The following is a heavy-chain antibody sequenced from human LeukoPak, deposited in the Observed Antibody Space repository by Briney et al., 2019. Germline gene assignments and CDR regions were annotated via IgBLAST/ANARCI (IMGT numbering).Heavy chain of an antibody. Sequence: SETLSLTCTLSGGSISSGSFFWDWIRQPPEKGLEWLGSIHSIGSTYYNPSLKSRLTMSVDTSKNQFSLKLSSVTAADTAVYYCATTSYISGWHWNFDYWGQGTLVTVSS. CDR2: IHSIGST. CDR3: ATTSYISGWHWNFDY. V-gene: IGHV4-39*01. D-gene: IGHD6-19*01. J-gene: IGHJ4*02. CDR1: GGSISSGSFF.